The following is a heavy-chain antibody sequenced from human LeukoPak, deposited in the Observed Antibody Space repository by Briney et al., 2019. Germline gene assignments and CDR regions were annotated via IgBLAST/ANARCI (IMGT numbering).Heavy chain of an antibody. CDR1: GFTFSSYG. CDR2: IRYDGSNK. J-gene: IGHJ5*02. Sequence: GGSLRLTCAASGFTFSSYGMHWVRQAPGKGLEWVAFIRYDGSNKYYADSVKGRFTISRDNSKNTLYLQMNSLRAEDTAVYYCAREREKEIPSGFDPWGQGTLVTVSS. CDR3: AREREKEIPSGFDP. V-gene: IGHV3-30*02. D-gene: IGHD5-24*01.